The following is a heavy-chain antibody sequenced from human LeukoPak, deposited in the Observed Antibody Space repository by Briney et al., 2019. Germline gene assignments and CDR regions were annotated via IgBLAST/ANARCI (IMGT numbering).Heavy chain of an antibody. D-gene: IGHD1-26*01. CDR3: ARGVYGSQDY. CDR1: GGSFSGYY. Sequence: NPSETLSLTCAVYGGSFSGYYWSWIRQPPGKGLEWIGEINHSGSTNYNPSLKSRVTISVDTSKNHFSLELTSVTATDTAVYYCARGVYGSQDYWGQGTLVTVSS. CDR2: INHSGST. J-gene: IGHJ4*02. V-gene: IGHV4-34*01.